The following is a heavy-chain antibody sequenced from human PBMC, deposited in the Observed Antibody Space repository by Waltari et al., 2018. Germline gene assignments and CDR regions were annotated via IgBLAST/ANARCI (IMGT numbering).Heavy chain of an antibody. CDR3: MAYGDYSY. D-gene: IGHD5-12*01. CDR2: IYNVGST. CDR1: GFSVSTNH. J-gene: IGHJ4*02. Sequence: EVQLVETGGGLIQPGGSLRLSCAVSGFSVSTNHVSWVRQASGKGLEWVSTIYNVGSTHFADSVKGRFTISRDNSKNTVYLQMNSLRADDTAVYYCMAYGDYSYWGQGTLVTVSS. V-gene: IGHV3-53*02.